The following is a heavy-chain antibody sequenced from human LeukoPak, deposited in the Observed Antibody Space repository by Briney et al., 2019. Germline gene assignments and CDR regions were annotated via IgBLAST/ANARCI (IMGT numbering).Heavy chain of an antibody. V-gene: IGHV3-7*01. D-gene: IGHD5-18*01. J-gene: IGHJ4*02. CDR3: ARSLWPEDY. CDR2: IKQDGSEK. CDR1: GFTFGDYA. Sequence: GGSLRLSCTASGFTFGDYAMSWFRQAPGKGLEWVANIKQDGSEKNYVDSVKGRFTISRDNAKTSLYLQMNSLRAEDTAVYYCARSLWPEDYWGQGTLVTVSS.